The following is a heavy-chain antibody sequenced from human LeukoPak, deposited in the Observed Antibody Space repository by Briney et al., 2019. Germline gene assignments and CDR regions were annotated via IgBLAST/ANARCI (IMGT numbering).Heavy chain of an antibody. CDR1: GDTFTDHY. CDR2: ITPSGRGA. CDR3: ARPDEAGYYFDY. J-gene: IGHJ4*02. Sequence: ASVKVSCKASGDTFTDHYVQWVRQAPGQGLEWMGWITPSGRGANSAQKFQGRLTLSRDTSISTVYMELTRLTSDDTAIYYCARPDEAGYYFDYWGQGTLVTVSS. D-gene: IGHD1-14*01. V-gene: IGHV1-2*02.